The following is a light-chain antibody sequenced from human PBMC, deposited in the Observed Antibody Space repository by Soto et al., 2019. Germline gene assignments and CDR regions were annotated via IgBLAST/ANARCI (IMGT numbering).Light chain of an antibody. CDR2: QDS. CDR3: QAWDSSSYV. J-gene: IGLJ1*01. Sequence: SYELTQPPSVSVSPGQTASITCSGDKSGDKYACWYQQKPGQSPVLVIYQDSKRPSGIPERFSGSNSGNTATLTISGTQAMDEADYYCQAWDSSSYVFGNGTKPPS. CDR1: KSGDKY. V-gene: IGLV3-1*01.